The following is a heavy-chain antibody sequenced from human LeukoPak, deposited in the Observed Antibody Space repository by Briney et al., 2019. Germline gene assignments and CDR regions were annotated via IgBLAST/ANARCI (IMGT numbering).Heavy chain of an antibody. V-gene: IGHV3-30*02. J-gene: IGHJ4*02. D-gene: IGHD3-3*01. Sequence: GGSLRLSCAASGFTFSSYGMHWVRQAPGKGLEWVAFIRYDGSNKYYADSVKGRFTISRDNSKNTLYLQMNSLRAEDTAVYYCAKDPRPHYDLWSGYFDYWGQGTLVTVSS. CDR3: AKDPRPHYDLWSGYFDY. CDR2: IRYDGSNK. CDR1: GFTFSSYG.